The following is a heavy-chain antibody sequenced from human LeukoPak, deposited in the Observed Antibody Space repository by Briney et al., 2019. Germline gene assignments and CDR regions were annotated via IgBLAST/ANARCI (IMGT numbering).Heavy chain of an antibody. J-gene: IGHJ5*02. V-gene: IGHV3-7*03. CDR3: ARGASSSP. Sequence: GGSLRLSCEASGFTFSTFWMTWVRQVPGKGLEWVANIRQDGSERNYVDSVKGRFTISRDNAKNSLYLQMNSLRAEDTAVYYCARGASSSPWGQGTLVTVSS. D-gene: IGHD6-13*01. CDR1: GFTFSTFW. CDR2: IRQDGSER.